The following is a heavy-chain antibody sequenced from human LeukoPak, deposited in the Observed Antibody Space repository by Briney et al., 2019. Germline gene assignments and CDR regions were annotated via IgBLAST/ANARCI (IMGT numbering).Heavy chain of an antibody. Sequence: GGSLRLSCAASGFTFSSNAMSWVRQAPGKGLEWVSVFSGGSTYYAASVKGRFTISRDNSKNMVYLQMDSLRAEDTAVYYCAKPLTSYSSGWYGYWGQGTLVTVSS. J-gene: IGHJ4*02. CDR3: AKPLTSYSSGWYGY. D-gene: IGHD6-19*01. CDR2: FSGGST. V-gene: IGHV3-23*01. CDR1: GFTFSSNA.